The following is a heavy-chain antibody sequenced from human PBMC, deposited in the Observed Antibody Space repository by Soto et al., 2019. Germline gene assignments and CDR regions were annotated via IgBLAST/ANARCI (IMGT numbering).Heavy chain of an antibody. CDR2: IYWDDDK. D-gene: IGHD3-3*01. CDR1: GFSLTTSEVV. Sequence: QITLNEAVPTAVKPTETLTLTCTFSGFSLTTSEVVVGWVRQSPGKSPEWLAFIYWDDDKRYSTSLKSRLTIPKDTSKNQLVLTMANVDPADTATYYCAHRVLRAVFGLVTTTAIYFDFWGQGTPVVVSS. CDR3: AHRVLRAVFGLVTTTAIYFDF. J-gene: IGHJ4*02. V-gene: IGHV2-5*02.